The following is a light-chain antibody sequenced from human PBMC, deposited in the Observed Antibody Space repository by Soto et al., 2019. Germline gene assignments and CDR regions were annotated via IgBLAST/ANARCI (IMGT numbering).Light chain of an antibody. J-gene: IGKJ1*01. V-gene: IGKV3-20*01. Sequence: EIVLTQSPGTLSLSPGERATLSCRASQSVGESLVWYQQKPGQDPRLLIYRVFNRATGIPDRFSGSGSGTDFTLTISRLEPEDFAVYYCQQFGGSPRTFGRGTKVERK. CDR2: RVF. CDR1: QSVGES. CDR3: QQFGGSPRT.